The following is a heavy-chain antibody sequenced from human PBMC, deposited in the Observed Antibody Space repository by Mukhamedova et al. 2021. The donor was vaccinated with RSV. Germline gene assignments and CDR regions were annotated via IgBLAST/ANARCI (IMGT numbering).Heavy chain of an antibody. Sequence: GKGLEWIGEINHSGSTNYNPSLKSRVTISVDTSKNQFSLKLSSVTAADTAVYYCARRRGWFDPWGQEPWSPSPQ. D-gene: IGHD3-10*01. J-gene: IGHJ5*02. V-gene: IGHV4-34*01. CDR2: INHSGST. CDR3: ARRRGWFDP.